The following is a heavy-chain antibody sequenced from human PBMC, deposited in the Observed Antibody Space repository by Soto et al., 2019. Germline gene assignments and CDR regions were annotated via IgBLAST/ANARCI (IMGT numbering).Heavy chain of an antibody. V-gene: IGHV1-2*04. Sequence: ASVKVSCKASGYTFTGYYMHWVRQAPGQGLEWMGWINPNSGGTNHAQKFQGWVTMTRDTSISTAYMELSRLRSDDTAVYYCARETLLQGSSWYYNYYYGMDVWGQGTTVTVSS. J-gene: IGHJ6*02. CDR1: GYTFTGYY. D-gene: IGHD6-13*01. CDR3: ARETLLQGSSWYYNYYYGMDV. CDR2: INPNSGGT.